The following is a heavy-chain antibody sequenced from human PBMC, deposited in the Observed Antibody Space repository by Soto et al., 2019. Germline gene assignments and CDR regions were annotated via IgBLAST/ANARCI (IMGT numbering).Heavy chain of an antibody. CDR2: INPSGGST. CDR3: ARDLFGPPAHCSSTRCPTDAAFDI. V-gene: IGHV1-46*01. D-gene: IGHD2-2*01. Sequence: ASVKVSCKASGYTFTSYYMHWVRQAPGQGLEWMGIINPSGGSTSYAQKFQGRVTMTRDTSTSTVYMELSSLRSEDTAVYYCARDLFGPPAHCSSTRCPTDAAFDICGQGTMVTV. CDR1: GYTFTSYY. J-gene: IGHJ3*02.